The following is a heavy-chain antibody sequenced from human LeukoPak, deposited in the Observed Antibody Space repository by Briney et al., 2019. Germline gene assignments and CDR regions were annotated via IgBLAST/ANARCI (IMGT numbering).Heavy chain of an antibody. CDR3: ASRAGYTSSWSAFDY. CDR2: IKQDGSEK. D-gene: IGHD6-13*01. Sequence: GGSLRLSCTASTLTLNNYWMSWVRQAPGKGLEWVAYIKQDGSEKYHVDSVKGRFTIPRDKAKNSLYLQMNSLRAEDTAVYYCASRAGYTSSWSAFDYWGQGTLVTVSS. V-gene: IGHV3-7*05. J-gene: IGHJ4*02. CDR1: TLTLNNYW.